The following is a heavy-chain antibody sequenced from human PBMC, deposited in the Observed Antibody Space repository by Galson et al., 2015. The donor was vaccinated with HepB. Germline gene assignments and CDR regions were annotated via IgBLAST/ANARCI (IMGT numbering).Heavy chain of an antibody. CDR2: ISASGGRT. V-gene: IGHV3-23*01. D-gene: IGHD1-1*01. J-gene: IGHJ6*03. CDR1: GFTFTTYA. CDR3: AKDGRAVPTAMFRDAYFYYFYMDV. Sequence: SLRVSCAASGFTFTTYAIQWVRQAPGQGLEWVSTISASGGRTYYADSVKGRFTMSRDTSKNTVCLQMNSLRTEDTAIYYCAKDGRAVPTAMFRDAYFYYFYMDVWGKGTTVTVSS.